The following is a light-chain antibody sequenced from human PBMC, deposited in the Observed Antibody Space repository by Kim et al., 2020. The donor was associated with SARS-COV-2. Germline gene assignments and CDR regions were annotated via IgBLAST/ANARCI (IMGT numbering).Light chain of an antibody. CDR2: DAS. V-gene: IGKV1-5*01. J-gene: IGKJ2*01. Sequence: SASVGDRVTITCRASQSISNWLAWYQQKPGKAPNLLIYDASSLESGVPSRFSGSGSGTEFTLTISSLQPDDFATYYCQHYNSYAVTFGQGTKLEI. CDR1: QSISNW. CDR3: QHYNSYAVT.